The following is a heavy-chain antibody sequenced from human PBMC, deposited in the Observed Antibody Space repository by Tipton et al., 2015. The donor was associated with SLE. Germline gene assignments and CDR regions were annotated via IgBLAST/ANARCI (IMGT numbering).Heavy chain of an antibody. J-gene: IGHJ4*02. V-gene: IGHV4-34*01. Sequence: TLSLTCTVYGGSFSGYYWSWIRQPPGKGLEWIGEINHRGSTNYNPSLKSRVTISVDTSKNQFSLKLSSVTAADTAVYYCARLTMATGVDYWGQGTLVTVSS. CDR1: GGSFSGYY. CDR3: ARLTMATGVDY. CDR2: INHRGST. D-gene: IGHD4/OR15-4a*01.